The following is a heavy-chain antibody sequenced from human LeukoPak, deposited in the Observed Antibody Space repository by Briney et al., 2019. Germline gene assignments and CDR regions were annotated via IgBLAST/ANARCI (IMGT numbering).Heavy chain of an antibody. Sequence: GESLKISCRGSGYRFTNYWIGWVRQMPGKGLEWMGIIYPGDSDTRYSPSFQGRVTISADKSISTAYLQWSSLKAADTAMYYCARRDDAFDIWGQGTMVTVSS. CDR2: IYPGDSDT. J-gene: IGHJ3*02. V-gene: IGHV5-51*01. CDR1: GYRFTNYW. CDR3: ARRDDAFDI.